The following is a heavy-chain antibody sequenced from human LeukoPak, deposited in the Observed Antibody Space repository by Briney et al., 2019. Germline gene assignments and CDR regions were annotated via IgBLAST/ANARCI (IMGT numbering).Heavy chain of an antibody. CDR2: IDYSEST. CDR1: GGSISSTSFY. Sequence: SETLSLTCSVSGGSISSTSFYWGWTRQPPGKGLEWIGSIDYSESTYYNPSLKSRVTISVDKSKNHFYLKVNSVTAADTAVYYCAGSREDSSSWAFDYWGQGTLVTVSS. D-gene: IGHD6-13*01. CDR3: AGSREDSSSWAFDY. V-gene: IGHV4-39*02. J-gene: IGHJ4*02.